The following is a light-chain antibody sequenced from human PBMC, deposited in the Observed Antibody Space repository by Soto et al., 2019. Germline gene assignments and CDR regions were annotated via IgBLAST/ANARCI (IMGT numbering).Light chain of an antibody. Sequence: EIVLTQSPATLSLSPGERATLSCRASQSVSSYLAWYQQKPGQAPRLLIYDASNRATGISARFSGSGSGTDFTLTISSLEPEDFAVYYCQQRRNWPITFGRGTKVDI. V-gene: IGKV3-11*01. CDR1: QSVSSY. CDR3: QQRRNWPIT. CDR2: DAS. J-gene: IGKJ4*01.